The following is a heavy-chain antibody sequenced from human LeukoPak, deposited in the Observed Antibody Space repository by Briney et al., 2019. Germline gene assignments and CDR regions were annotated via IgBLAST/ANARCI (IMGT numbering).Heavy chain of an antibody. CDR1: GYTFTSYD. CDR2: MNPNSGNT. V-gene: IGHV1-8*01. J-gene: IGHJ4*02. CDR3: ARDRHDSGPYYFDY. D-gene: IGHD2-21*02. Sequence: GASVKVSCKASGYTFTSYDINWVRQATGQGLEWMGWMNPNSGNTGYAQKFQGRVTITADESTSTAYMELSSLKSEDTAVYYCARDRHDSGPYYFDYWGQGTLVTVSS.